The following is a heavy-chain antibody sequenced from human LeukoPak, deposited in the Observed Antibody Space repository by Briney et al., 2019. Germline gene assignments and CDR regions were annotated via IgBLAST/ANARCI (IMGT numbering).Heavy chain of an antibody. J-gene: IGHJ3*02. V-gene: IGHV4-59*01. CDR3: ARAPYYYDSSGYSDAFDI. CDR1: GGSISSYY. D-gene: IGHD3-22*01. CDR2: IYYSGST. Sequence: PSETLSLTCTVSGGSISSYYWSWIRQPPGKGLEWIGYIYYSGSTNYNPSLKSRVTISVDTSKNQFSLKLSSATAADTAVYYCARAPYYYDSSGYSDAFDIWGQGTMVTVSS.